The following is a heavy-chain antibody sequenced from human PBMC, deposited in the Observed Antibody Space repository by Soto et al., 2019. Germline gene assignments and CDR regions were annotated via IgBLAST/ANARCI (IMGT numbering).Heavy chain of an antibody. V-gene: IGHV3-33*01. Sequence: GGSLRLSCAASGFIFSNYGMHWVRQAPGKGLEWVAVIWYDGSYKNYGDSVKGRFTISRDNSKNTVFLQMNSLRSEDTAVYYCARVEDSSSWFNWFDPWGQRTLVTVSS. CDR1: GFIFSNYG. J-gene: IGHJ5*02. CDR2: IWYDGSYK. D-gene: IGHD6-13*01. CDR3: ARVEDSSSWFNWFDP.